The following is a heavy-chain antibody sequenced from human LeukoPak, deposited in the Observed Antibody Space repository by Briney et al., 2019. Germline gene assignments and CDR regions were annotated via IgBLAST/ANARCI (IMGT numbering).Heavy chain of an antibody. CDR3: AGKSPGWSMAFDH. D-gene: IGHD2-8*01. J-gene: IGHJ4*02. V-gene: IGHV3-23*01. CDR2: ISDSGSST. Sequence: GGYLRLSCAASGLTFSSYAMSWVRQAPGKGLEWVSAISDSGSSTYYADSVKGRFTISRDNSKNTLYLQMNSLRTEDTAVYYCAGKSPGWSMAFDHWGQGTLVTVSS. CDR1: GLTFSSYA.